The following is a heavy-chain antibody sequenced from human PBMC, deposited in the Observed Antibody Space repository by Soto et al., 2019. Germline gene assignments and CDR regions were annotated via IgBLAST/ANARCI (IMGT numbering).Heavy chain of an antibody. CDR2: ILPIFGTT. CDR1: GGTFTSYV. J-gene: IGHJ6*02. D-gene: IGHD6-19*01. CDR3: AGSRGLYYNAMDV. V-gene: IGHV1-69*01. Sequence: QVQLVQSGAEVKKPGSSVKVSCKASGGTFTSYVFSWVRQAPGQGLKLMGGILPIFGTTSYAQKFQGRITITADQPTSTAYMELSSLSSEDTAVYYCAGSRGLYYNAMDVWGQGTTVTVSS.